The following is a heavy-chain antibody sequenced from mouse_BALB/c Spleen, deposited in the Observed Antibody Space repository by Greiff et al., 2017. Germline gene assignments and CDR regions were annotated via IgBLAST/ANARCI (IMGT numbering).Heavy chain of an antibody. CDR1: GFAFSSYD. CDR3: ARHKYGPYAMDY. CDR2: ISSGGGST. Sequence: EVMLVESGGGLAKPGGSLKLSCAASGFAFSSYDMSWVRQTPEKRLEWVAYISSGGGSTYYPDTVKGRFTISRDNAKNTLYLQMSSLKSEDTAMYYCARHKYGPYAMDYWGQGTSVTVSS. V-gene: IGHV5-12-1*01. J-gene: IGHJ4*01. D-gene: IGHD1-1*02.